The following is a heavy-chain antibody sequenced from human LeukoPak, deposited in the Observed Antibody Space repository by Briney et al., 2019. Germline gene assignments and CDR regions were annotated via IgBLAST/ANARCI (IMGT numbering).Heavy chain of an antibody. D-gene: IGHD3-10*01. J-gene: IGHJ4*02. V-gene: IGHV3-30*18. Sequence: GGSLRLSCAVSGFTFSSYGFHWVRQAPGKGLEWVAVISYDGTNKYYADSVKGRFTISRDNSKNTVYLQMNSLRAEDMAVYYCAKGFNQGARFGADYWGQGTLVTVSS. CDR1: GFTFSSYG. CDR2: ISYDGTNK. CDR3: AKGFNQGARFGADY.